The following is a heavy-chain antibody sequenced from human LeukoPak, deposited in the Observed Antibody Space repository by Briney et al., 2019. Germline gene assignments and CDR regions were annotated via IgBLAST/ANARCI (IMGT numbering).Heavy chain of an antibody. J-gene: IGHJ3*02. D-gene: IGHD3-22*01. CDR3: ARSRDYDSSGYYRHDAFDI. CDR1: GFTFSSYD. CDR2: IGTAGDT. V-gene: IGHV3-13*04. Sequence: GGSMRLSCGASGFTFSSYDMHWVRQATGKGLEWVSAIGTAGDTYYPGSVKGRFTISRENAKNSLYLQMNSLRAGDTAVYYCARSRDYDSSGYYRHDAFDIWGQGTMVTVSS.